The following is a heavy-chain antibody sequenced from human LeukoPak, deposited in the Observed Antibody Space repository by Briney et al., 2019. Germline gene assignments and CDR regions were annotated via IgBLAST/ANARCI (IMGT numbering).Heavy chain of an antibody. CDR3: ARDSDLRGYSYGNWFDP. Sequence: GVSLRLSCAASGFTFSSYSMNWVRQAPGKGLEWVSYISSSSSTIYYADSVKGRFTISRDNAKNSLYLQMNSLRAEDTAVYYCARDSDLRGYSYGNWFDPWGQGTLVTVSS. V-gene: IGHV3-48*01. CDR2: ISSSSSTI. CDR1: GFTFSSYS. D-gene: IGHD5-18*01. J-gene: IGHJ5*02.